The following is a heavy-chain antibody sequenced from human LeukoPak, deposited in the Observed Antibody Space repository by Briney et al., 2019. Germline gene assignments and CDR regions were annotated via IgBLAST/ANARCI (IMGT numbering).Heavy chain of an antibody. J-gene: IGHJ4*02. CDR2: IWYDGSNK. D-gene: IGHD3-16*01. Sequence: GGSLRLSCAASGFTFSSYGMHWVRQAPGKGLEWVAVIWYDGSNKYYADSVKGRFTISRDNSKNTLYLQMNSLRAKDTAVYYCARPAYVHEGYFDYWGQGTLVTVSS. V-gene: IGHV3-33*01. CDR1: GFTFSSYG. CDR3: ARPAYVHEGYFDY.